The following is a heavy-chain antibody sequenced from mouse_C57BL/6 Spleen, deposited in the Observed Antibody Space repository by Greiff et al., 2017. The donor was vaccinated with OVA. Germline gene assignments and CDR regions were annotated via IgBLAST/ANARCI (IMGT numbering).Heavy chain of an antibody. CDR2: INPNNGGT. CDR1: GYTFTDYY. D-gene: IGHD1-1*01. J-gene: IGHJ4*01. Sequence: EVKLQQSGPELVKPGASVKISCKASGYTFTDYYMNWVKQSRGKSLEWIGDINPNNGGTSYNQKFKGKATLTVDKSSSTAYMELRSLTSEDSAVYYCARFDGMGYAMDYWGQGTSVTVSS. CDR3: ARFDGMGYAMDY. V-gene: IGHV1-26*01.